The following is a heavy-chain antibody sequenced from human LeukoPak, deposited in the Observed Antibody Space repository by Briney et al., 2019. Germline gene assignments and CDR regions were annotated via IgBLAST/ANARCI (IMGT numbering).Heavy chain of an antibody. CDR1: GGTFSSYA. CDR3: ARVVGATAFDY. V-gene: IGHV1-69*05. D-gene: IGHD1-26*01. J-gene: IGHJ4*02. CDR2: IIPIFGTA. Sequence: ASVKVSCKASGGTFSSYAISWGRQAPGQGLEWMGRIIPIFGTANYAQKFQGRVTITTDESTSTAYLELSSLRSEDTAVYYCARVVGATAFDYWGQGTLVTVSS.